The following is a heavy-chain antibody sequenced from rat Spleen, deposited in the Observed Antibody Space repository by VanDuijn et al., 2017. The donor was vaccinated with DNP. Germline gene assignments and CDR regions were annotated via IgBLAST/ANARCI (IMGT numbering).Heavy chain of an antibody. V-gene: IGHV5-17*01. D-gene: IGHD1-1*01. CDR2: ISDDGDRT. J-gene: IGHJ4*01. CDR3: ARVGDLHYGGDGDVLDV. Sequence: EVHLVESGGGLVQVGRSLKISCAASGFIFSDYAMAWVRQAPGTGLDWVATISDDGDRTYYRDSVKGRFTLSRDIAKSTLYLQMDSLRSEDTATYYCARVGDLHYGGDGDVLDVWGQGTMVTVSA. CDR1: GFIFSDYA.